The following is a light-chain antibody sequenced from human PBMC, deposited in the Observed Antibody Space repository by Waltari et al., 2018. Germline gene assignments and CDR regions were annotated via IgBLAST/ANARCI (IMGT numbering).Light chain of an antibody. Sequence: QSALTQPASVSASPGQSIPISCKGTSSAIGSYNLVSWYQPHPGKAPKVMIYDVTKRPSGVSNRFSGSKSGYTASLTVSGLQAEDESDYYCCSYAGDSLWVFGGGTKLTVL. CDR1: SSAIGSYNL. J-gene: IGLJ3*02. V-gene: IGLV2-23*02. CDR3: CSYAGDSLWV. CDR2: DVT.